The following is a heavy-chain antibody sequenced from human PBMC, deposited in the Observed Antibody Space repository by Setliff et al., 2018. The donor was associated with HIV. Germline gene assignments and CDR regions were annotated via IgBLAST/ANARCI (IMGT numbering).Heavy chain of an antibody. V-gene: IGHV4-38-2*02. Sequence: SETLSLTCTVSGYSISSGYYWGWIRQPPGKGLEWIGSIYHSGSTYYNPSLKSRVTISVDTSKNQFSLKLSSVTAADTAVYYCARVPYYYDSSGYYHDWGQGTLVTVSS. J-gene: IGHJ4*02. D-gene: IGHD3-22*01. CDR3: ARVPYYYDSSGYYHD. CDR2: IYHSGST. CDR1: GYSISSGYY.